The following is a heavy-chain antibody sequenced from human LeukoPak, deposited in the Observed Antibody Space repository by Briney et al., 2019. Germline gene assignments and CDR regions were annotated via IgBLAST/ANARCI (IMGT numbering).Heavy chain of an antibody. Sequence: ESGPTLVKPTQALTLTCTFSGFSLSTSGVGVGWIRQPPGKALEWLALIYWDDDKRYSPSLKSRLTITKDTSKNQVVLTMTNMDPVDTATYYCAHRRLYGVYSRFDYWGQGTLVTVSS. CDR2: IYWDDDK. CDR3: AHRRLYGVYSRFDY. J-gene: IGHJ4*02. CDR1: GFSLSTSGVG. V-gene: IGHV2-5*02. D-gene: IGHD4-17*01.